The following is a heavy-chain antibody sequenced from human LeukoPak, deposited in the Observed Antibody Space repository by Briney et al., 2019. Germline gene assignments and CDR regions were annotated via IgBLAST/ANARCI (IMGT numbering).Heavy chain of an antibody. J-gene: IGHJ4*02. D-gene: IGHD6-13*01. Sequence: GASVKVSCKASGYTFTSYAMHWVRQAPGQRLEWMGWINAGNGNTKYSQKFQGRVTITKDTSASTAYMELSSLRSEDTAVYYCARGGDRGSSSYFDYWGQGTLVTVSS. V-gene: IGHV1-3*01. CDR2: INAGNGNT. CDR3: ARGGDRGSSSYFDY. CDR1: GYTFTSYA.